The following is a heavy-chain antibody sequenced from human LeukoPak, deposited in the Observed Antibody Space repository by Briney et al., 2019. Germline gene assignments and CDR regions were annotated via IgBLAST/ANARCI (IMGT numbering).Heavy chain of an antibody. Sequence: GSLKVSCKASGYAFSSYDINWVRQATGQRLEWMGWMNPNSGNTGYAQKFKGRVTMTRTTPISTAHMELSMLRSEDTAVYYCARAIRGRIAARPYYFDYWGQGTLVTVSS. D-gene: IGHD6-6*01. J-gene: IGHJ4*02. CDR2: MNPNSGNT. V-gene: IGHV1-8*01. CDR1: GYAFSSYD. CDR3: ARAIRGRIAARPYYFDY.